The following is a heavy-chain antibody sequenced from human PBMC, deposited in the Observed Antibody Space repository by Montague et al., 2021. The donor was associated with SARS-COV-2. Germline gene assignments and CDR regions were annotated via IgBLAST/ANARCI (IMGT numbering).Heavy chain of an antibody. D-gene: IGHD3-16*01. CDR2: IYGGGTTT. J-gene: IGHJ4*02. Sequence: SLRLSCAASGFTFSTYALSWVRQAPGKGLEWVSVIYGGGTTTYYADSVKGRFTISRDNSKNTVYLQTHSLTAEDTAVYYCAKGAYKFDYWGQGTLVTVSS. V-gene: IGHV3-23*03. CDR1: GFTFSTYA. CDR3: AKGAYKFDY.